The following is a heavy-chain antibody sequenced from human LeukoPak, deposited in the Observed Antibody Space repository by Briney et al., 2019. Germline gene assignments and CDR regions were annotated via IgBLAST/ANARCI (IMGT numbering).Heavy chain of an antibody. V-gene: IGHV3-53*01. J-gene: IGHJ4*02. CDR1: GFAVSSNY. CDR3: ARVVAAAGTEGFDY. Sequence: PGGSLGISCAASGFAVSSNYMSWIREAAGKGLSRLSVIYSGGSTYYADSVKGRFTISRDNSKNTLYLQMNSLRAEDTAVYYCARVVAAAGTEGFDYWGQGTLATVSS. CDR2: IYSGGST. D-gene: IGHD6-13*01.